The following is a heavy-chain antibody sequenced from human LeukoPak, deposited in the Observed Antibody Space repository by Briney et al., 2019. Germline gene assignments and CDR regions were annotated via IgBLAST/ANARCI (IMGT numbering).Heavy chain of an antibody. CDR3: ARLGYYGSGSYYGYYYYYMDV. Sequence: GESLKISCKGSGYSFTSYWIGWVGQMPGKGLEWMGIIYPGDSDTRYSPSFQGQVTISADKSISTAYLQWSSLKASDTAMYYCARLGYYGSGSYYGYYYYYMDVWGKGTTVTVSS. CDR2: IYPGDSDT. CDR1: GYSFTSYW. V-gene: IGHV5-51*01. D-gene: IGHD3-10*01. J-gene: IGHJ6*03.